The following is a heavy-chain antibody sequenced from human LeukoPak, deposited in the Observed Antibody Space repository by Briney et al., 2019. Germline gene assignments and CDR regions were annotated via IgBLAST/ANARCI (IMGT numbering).Heavy chain of an antibody. D-gene: IGHD3-10*01. CDR3: ARDRLDYYGSGSYYNGLDY. V-gene: IGHV1-69*13. Sequence: SVRVSCKASGGTFSSYAISWVRQAPGQGLEWMGGIIPIFGTANYAQKFQGRVTITADESTSTAYMELSSLRSEDTAVYYCARDRLDYYGSGSYYNGLDYWGQGTLVTVSS. J-gene: IGHJ4*02. CDR1: GGTFSSYA. CDR2: IIPIFGTA.